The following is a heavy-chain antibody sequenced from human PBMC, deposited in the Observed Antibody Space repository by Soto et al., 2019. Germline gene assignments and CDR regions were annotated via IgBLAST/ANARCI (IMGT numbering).Heavy chain of an antibody. J-gene: IGHJ4*02. CDR2: ISYDGSNK. D-gene: IGHD6-19*01. V-gene: IGHV3-30*18. CDR1: GFTFSSYG. CDR3: AKSVISSGRPYYFDY. Sequence: GGSLRLSCAASGFTFSSYGMHWVRQAPGKGLEWVAVISYDGSNKYYADSVKGRFTISRDNSKNTLYLQMNSLRAEDTAVYYCAKSVISSGRPYYFDYWGQGTLVTVSS.